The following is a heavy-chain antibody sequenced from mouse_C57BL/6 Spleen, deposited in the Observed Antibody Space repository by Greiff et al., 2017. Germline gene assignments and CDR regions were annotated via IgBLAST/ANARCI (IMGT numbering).Heavy chain of an antibody. CDR3: ARGGSYYGSSSHWYFDV. CDR2: ISYSGST. CDR1: GYSITSGYD. Sequence: EVQVVESGPGMVKPSQSLSLTCTVTGYSITSGYDWHWIRHFPGNKLEWMGYISYSGSTNYNPSLKSRISITHDTSKNHFFLKLNSVTTEDTATYYCARGGSYYGSSSHWYFDVWGTGTTVTVSS. J-gene: IGHJ1*03. D-gene: IGHD1-1*01. V-gene: IGHV3-1*01.